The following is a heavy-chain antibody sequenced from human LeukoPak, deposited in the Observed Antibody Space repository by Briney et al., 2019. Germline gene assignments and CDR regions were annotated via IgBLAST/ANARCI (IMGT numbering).Heavy chain of an antibody. Sequence: SSAKVSCKASGDTFTGYYMHWVRQAPGQGLEWMGWINPNSGGTNYAQKFQGRVTMTRDTSISTAYMELSRLRSDDTAVYYCSRPPLLGGFDYWGQGTLVTVSS. D-gene: IGHD2-15*01. V-gene: IGHV1-2*02. CDR3: SRPPLLGGFDY. CDR1: GDTFTGYY. J-gene: IGHJ4*02. CDR2: INPNSGGT.